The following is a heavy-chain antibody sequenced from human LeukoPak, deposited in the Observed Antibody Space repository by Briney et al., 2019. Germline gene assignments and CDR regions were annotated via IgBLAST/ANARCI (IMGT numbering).Heavy chain of an antibody. CDR3: ARGAIMVRGVIITTFDY. CDR1: GGSISSYY. CDR2: IYYSGST. V-gene: IGHV4-59*12. D-gene: IGHD3-10*01. Sequence: SETLSLTCTVSGGSISSYYWSWIRQPPGKGLEWIGYIYYSGSTNYNPSLKSRVTISVDTSKDQFSLKLSSVTAADTAVYYCARGAIMVRGVIITTFDYWGQGTLVTVSS. J-gene: IGHJ4*02.